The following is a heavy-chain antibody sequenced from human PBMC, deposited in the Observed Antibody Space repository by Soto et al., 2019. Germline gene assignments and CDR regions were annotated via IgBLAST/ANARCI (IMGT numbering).Heavy chain of an antibody. D-gene: IGHD6-13*01. V-gene: IGHV4-34*01. Sequence: SETLSLTCAVYGGSFSGYYWSWIRQPPGKGLEWIGEINHSGSTNYNPSLKSRVTISVDTSKNQFSLKLSSVTAADTAVYYCARILIAAAGSRAFDIWGQGTMVT. CDR1: GGSFSGYY. J-gene: IGHJ3*02. CDR2: INHSGST. CDR3: ARILIAAAGSRAFDI.